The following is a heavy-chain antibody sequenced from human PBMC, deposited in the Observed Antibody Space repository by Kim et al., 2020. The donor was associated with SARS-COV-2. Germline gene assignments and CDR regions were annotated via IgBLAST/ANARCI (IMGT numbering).Heavy chain of an antibody. CDR2: IKQDGSEK. CDR1: GFTFSSYW. J-gene: IGHJ1*01. D-gene: IGHD3-22*01. Sequence: GGSLRLSCAASGFTFSSYWMSWVRQAPGKGLEWVANIKQDGSEKYYVDSVKGRFTISRDNAKNSLYLQMNSLRAEDTAVYYCARTWPGYYYDSSGYRLAEYFQHWGQGTLVTVSS. V-gene: IGHV3-7*01. CDR3: ARTWPGYYYDSSGYRLAEYFQH.